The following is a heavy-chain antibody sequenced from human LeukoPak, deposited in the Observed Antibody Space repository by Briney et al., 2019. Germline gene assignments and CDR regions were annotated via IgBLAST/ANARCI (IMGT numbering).Heavy chain of an antibody. J-gene: IGHJ5*02. CDR1: GFTLSDYY. Sequence: GGSLRLSCAASGFTLSDYYMSWIRQAPGKGLEWISYITSSGNSIYDADSVKGRFTISRDNAKNSLYLQMNSLRAEDTAVYYCARDIPDSNVPARKYNYFDPWGQGTVVTVAS. D-gene: IGHD6-6*01. CDR3: ARDIPDSNVPARKYNYFDP. CDR2: ITSSGNSI. V-gene: IGHV3-11*04.